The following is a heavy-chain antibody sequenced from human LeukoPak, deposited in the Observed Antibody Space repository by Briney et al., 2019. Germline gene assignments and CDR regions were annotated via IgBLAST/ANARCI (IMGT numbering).Heavy chain of an antibody. CDR1: GGSISSYY. J-gene: IGHJ6*02. CDR3: ARGRSNYYGMDV. CDR2: IYYNGNT. D-gene: IGHD1-26*01. Sequence: SETLSLTCTVSGGSISSYYWNWIRRPPGKGLEWIGYIYYNGNTNYSPSLKSRVTMSVDTSKNLFSLKVGSVTAADTAVYYCARGRSNYYGMDVWGQGTTVTVSS. V-gene: IGHV4-59*01.